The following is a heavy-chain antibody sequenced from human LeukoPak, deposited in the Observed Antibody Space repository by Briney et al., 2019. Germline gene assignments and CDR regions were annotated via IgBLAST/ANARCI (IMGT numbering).Heavy chain of an antibody. J-gene: IGHJ5*02. Sequence: SVKVSCKASGGTFSSYAISWVRQAPGQGHEWMGGIIPIFGTPNYAQKLQGRVTITADESTSTAYMELSSLRSEDTAVYYCARVSIVVAGTFDPWGQGTLVTVSS. D-gene: IGHD6-19*01. CDR1: GGTFSSYA. CDR3: ARVSIVVAGTFDP. CDR2: IIPIFGTP. V-gene: IGHV1-69*13.